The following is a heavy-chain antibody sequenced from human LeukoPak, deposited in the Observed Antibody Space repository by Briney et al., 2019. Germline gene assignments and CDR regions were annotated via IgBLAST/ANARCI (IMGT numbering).Heavy chain of an antibody. CDR1: GFTFSSYG. V-gene: IGHV3-30*03. J-gene: IGHJ4*02. CDR3: ARIGLDNNNFDY. Sequence: PGGSLRLSCAASGFTFSSYGMHWVRQAPGKGLEWVAVISYDGSNKYYADSVKGRFSFSRDNSMNTLYLQMKRLRAEDTAVYYCARIGLDNNNFDYWGQGTLVTVSS. CDR2: ISYDGSNK. D-gene: IGHD1-26*01.